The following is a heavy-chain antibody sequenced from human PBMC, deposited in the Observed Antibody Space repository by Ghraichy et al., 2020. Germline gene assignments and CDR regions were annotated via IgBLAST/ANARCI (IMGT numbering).Heavy chain of an antibody. Sequence: GGSLRLSCAASGFTFSSYGMHWVRQAPGKGLEWVAVIWYDGSNKYYADSVKGRFTISRDNSKNTLYLQMNSLRAEDTAVYYCARAGGWYRGGYFDYWGQGTLVTVSS. CDR2: IWYDGSNK. J-gene: IGHJ4*02. V-gene: IGHV3-33*01. CDR1: GFTFSSYG. CDR3: ARAGGWYRGGYFDY. D-gene: IGHD6-19*01.